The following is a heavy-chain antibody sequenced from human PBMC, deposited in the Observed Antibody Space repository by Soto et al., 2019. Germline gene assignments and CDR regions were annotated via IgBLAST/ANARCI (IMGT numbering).Heavy chain of an antibody. Sequence: VQLVQSGAEVKKPGSSVRVSCKASGTIFSSYTISWVRQAPGQGLEWMGRIIPILGETNSAQKFQGRVTLTADKSTNTAYMELNSLRLEDTALYYCARGFGGRMDDWGQGTTVTVSS. J-gene: IGHJ6*02. V-gene: IGHV1-69*08. CDR1: GTIFSSYT. D-gene: IGHD3-10*01. CDR3: ARGFGGRMDD. CDR2: IIPILGET.